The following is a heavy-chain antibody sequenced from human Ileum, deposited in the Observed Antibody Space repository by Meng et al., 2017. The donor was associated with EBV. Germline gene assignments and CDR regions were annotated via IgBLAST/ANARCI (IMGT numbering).Heavy chain of an antibody. D-gene: IGHD3-10*01. CDR3: AHRPSMVRGVMYFDY. CDR1: GSSLSTSGVG. CDR2: IYWDDDK. J-gene: IGHJ4*02. Sequence: IALKASAHTLEKPPQTLPLTCPFPGSSLSTSGVGVGWIRQPPGKALEWLALIYWDDDKRYSPSLKSRLTITKDTSKNQVVLTMTNMDPVDTATYYCAHRPSMVRGVMYFDYWGQGTLVTVSS. V-gene: IGHV2-5*02.